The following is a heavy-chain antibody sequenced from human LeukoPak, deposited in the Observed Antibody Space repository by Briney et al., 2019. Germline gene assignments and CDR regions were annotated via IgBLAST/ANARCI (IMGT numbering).Heavy chain of an antibody. J-gene: IGHJ3*02. Sequence: PSQTLSLTCTVSGGSISSGDYYWSWIRQPPGKGLEWIGYIYYSGSTYYNPSLKSRVTISVDTSKNQFSLKLSSVTAADTAVYYCARDHSIVGAQRAFDIWGQGTMVTVSS. CDR3: ARDHSIVGAQRAFDI. CDR2: IYYSGST. D-gene: IGHD1-26*01. CDR1: GGSISSGDYY. V-gene: IGHV4-30-4*01.